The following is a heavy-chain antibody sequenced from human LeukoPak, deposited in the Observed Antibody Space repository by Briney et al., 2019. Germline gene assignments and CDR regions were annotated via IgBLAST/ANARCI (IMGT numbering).Heavy chain of an antibody. CDR3: ARGSWYFQH. Sequence: SETLSLTCAVYGGSFSGYYWSWIRQPPGKGLEWIGEINHSGSTNYNPSLKSRVTISVDTSKNQFSLKLSSVTAADTAVYYCARGSWYFQHWGQGTLVTVSS. V-gene: IGHV4-34*01. D-gene: IGHD6-6*01. CDR2: INHSGST. CDR1: GGSFSGYY. J-gene: IGHJ1*01.